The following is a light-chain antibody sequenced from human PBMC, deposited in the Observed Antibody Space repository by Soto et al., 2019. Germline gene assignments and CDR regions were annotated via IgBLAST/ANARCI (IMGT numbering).Light chain of an antibody. CDR3: QQYNNWPRT. J-gene: IGKJ1*01. CDR1: QSVSSN. Sequence: EIVMTQSPATLSVSPGERATLSCRASQSVSSNLAWYQQKPGQAPRLLIYGASTRATGIPARFSGSGSETEFTRTISSLQSEDFGVYYCQQYNNWPRTFGQGTKVEIK. CDR2: GAS. V-gene: IGKV3-15*01.